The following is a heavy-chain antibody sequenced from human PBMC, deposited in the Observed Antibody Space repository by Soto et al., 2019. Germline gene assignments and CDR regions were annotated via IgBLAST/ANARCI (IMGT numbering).Heavy chain of an antibody. CDR3: ARAVSPYFGTWFDP. J-gene: IGHJ5*02. V-gene: IGHV4-30-2*01. D-gene: IGHD3-10*01. CDR2: ISQTGAT. CDR1: GGSITSGNSYS. Sequence: SETLSLTCAVSGGSITSGNSYSWAWIRQPPGRGLEWIGSISQTGATSYNPSLKSRVSVSLDKSKNQFSLRLSSVTAADMAVYYCARAVSPYFGTWFDPWGQGTLVTSPQ.